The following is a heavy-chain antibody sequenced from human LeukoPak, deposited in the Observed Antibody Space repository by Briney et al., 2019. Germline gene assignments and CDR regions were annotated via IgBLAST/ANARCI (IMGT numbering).Heavy chain of an antibody. Sequence: QPGGSLLLSCACSGFTFSSYAMSWVRPAPGKGLEWVTANSDTGATTYDADSVKGRFTISRDNSRRTLYLQMNSLRAEDTALYYCAKDTSIGRYCTNGVCSPFDYWGQGTLVTVSS. CDR1: GFTFSSYA. J-gene: IGHJ4*02. CDR3: AKDTSIGRYCTNGVCSPFDY. D-gene: IGHD2-8*01. V-gene: IGHV3-23*01. CDR2: NSDTGATT.